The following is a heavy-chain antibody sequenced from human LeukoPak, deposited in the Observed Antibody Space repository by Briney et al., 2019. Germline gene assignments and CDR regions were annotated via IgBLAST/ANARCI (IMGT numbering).Heavy chain of an antibody. CDR1: GFTFSSYA. Sequence: GGSLRLSCAASGFTFSSYAMRWVRQAPGKGLEWVSAISGSGGSTYYADSVKGRFTISRDNSKNTLYLQMNSLRAEDTAVYYCAKGRDYPDAFDIWGQGTMVTVSS. J-gene: IGHJ3*02. CDR2: ISGSGGST. V-gene: IGHV3-23*01. D-gene: IGHD4-17*01. CDR3: AKGRDYPDAFDI.